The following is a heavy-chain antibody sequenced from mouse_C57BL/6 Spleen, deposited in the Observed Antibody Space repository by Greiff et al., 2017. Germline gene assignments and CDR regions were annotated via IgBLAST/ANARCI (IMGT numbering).Heavy chain of an antibody. CDR1: GYTFSSYW. Sequence: QVQLQQPGAELVKPGASVKLSCKASGYTFSSYWMNWVKQRPGRGLEWIGRIAPNSGGTKYNEKFKSKATLTVDKPSSTAYMQLSSLTSEDSAVYYCARGDDNYGCFDCWGTGTTGTVAS. J-gene: IGHJ1*03. V-gene: IGHV1-72*01. D-gene: IGHD2-3*01. CDR2: IAPNSGGT. CDR3: ARGDDNYGCFDC.